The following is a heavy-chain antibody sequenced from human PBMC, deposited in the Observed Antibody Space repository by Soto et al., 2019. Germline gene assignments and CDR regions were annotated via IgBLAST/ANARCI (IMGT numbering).Heavy chain of an antibody. CDR2: IYYSGST. CDR1: GGSISSYY. D-gene: IGHD6-13*01. CDR3: ARHYSYYSSSWYGY. J-gene: IGHJ4*02. V-gene: IGHV4-59*08. Sequence: PSETLSLTCTVSGGSISSYYWSWIRQPPGKGLEWIGYIYYSGSTNYNPSLKSRVTISVDTSKNQFSLKLSSVTAADTAVYYCARHYSYYSSSWYGYWGQGTLVTVSS.